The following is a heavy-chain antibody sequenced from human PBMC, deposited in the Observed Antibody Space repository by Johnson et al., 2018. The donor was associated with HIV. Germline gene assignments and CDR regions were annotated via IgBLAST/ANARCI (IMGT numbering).Heavy chain of an antibody. CDR1: GFTFDDYA. CDR3: ARDMIIEAFDI. D-gene: IGHD3-10*01. J-gene: IGHJ3*02. V-gene: IGHV3-9*01. Sequence: VQLVESGGGLVQPGRSLRLSCAASGFTFDDYAMHWVRQAPGKGLEWVSGISWNSGSIGYADSVKGRFTISRDNAKNSLYLQMNSLRAEDTDVYYCARDMIIEAFDIWGQGTMVTVSS. CDR2: ISWNSGSI.